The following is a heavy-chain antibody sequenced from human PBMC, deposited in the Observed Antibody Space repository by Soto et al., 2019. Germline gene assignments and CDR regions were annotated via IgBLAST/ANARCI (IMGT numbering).Heavy chain of an antibody. CDR2: IGSTDSTI. D-gene: IGHD3-10*01. Sequence: PGGSLRLSCASSGFTFIDYYMTWIRQAPGKGLEWVSYIGSTDSTIYYADSVKGRFTISRDNAKNSLFLHMNSLRAEDTAMYYCARARGEPKTLGYYGMDVWGQGTTVTVSS. J-gene: IGHJ6*02. CDR3: ARARGEPKTLGYYGMDV. V-gene: IGHV3-11*01. CDR1: GFTFIDYY.